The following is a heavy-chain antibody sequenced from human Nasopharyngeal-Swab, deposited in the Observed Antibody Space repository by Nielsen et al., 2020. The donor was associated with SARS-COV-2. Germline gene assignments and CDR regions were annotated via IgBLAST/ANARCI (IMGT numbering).Heavy chain of an antibody. V-gene: IGHV3-23*05. J-gene: IGHJ3*01. CDR2: IDSSGTRT. CDR1: GLSLSRTI. CDR3: ARENYFDSGTLAAYDV. D-gene: IGHD3-10*01. Sequence: GGSLRLSCAASGLSLSRTIITWVRQAPGKGLEWVSLIDSSGTRTFYADSVKGRFTLSRDISKNTVFLQMDSLRAEDSAIYYCARENYFDSGTLAAYDVWGQGTMVTASS.